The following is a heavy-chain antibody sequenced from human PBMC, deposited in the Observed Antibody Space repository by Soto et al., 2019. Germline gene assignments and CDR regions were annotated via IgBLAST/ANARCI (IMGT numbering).Heavy chain of an antibody. Sequence: EVQLLESGGGLVQPGGSLRLSCAASGFTFSSYAMSWVRQAPGKGLEWVSAISGSGGRTYYPDSVKGRFTISRDNSKNTLYLQMNSLRAEDTAVYYCAKGGFIGVVVAATRGGMDVWGQGTTVTVSS. J-gene: IGHJ6*02. D-gene: IGHD2-15*01. CDR1: GFTFSSYA. V-gene: IGHV3-23*01. CDR2: ISGSGGRT. CDR3: AKGGFIGVVVAATRGGMDV.